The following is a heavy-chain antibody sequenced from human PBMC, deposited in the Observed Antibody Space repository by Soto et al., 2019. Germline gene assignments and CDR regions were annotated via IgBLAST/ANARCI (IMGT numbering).Heavy chain of an antibody. Sequence: EVQLLESGGGLVQPGGSLRLSCAASGFAFSNYAMSWVRQAPGKGLEWVSAISDSGGSTYFADSVKGRFTMSRDNSKNTVYLQMNSLRADDTAIYYCAQDSCTRGSCFSSGWGRGTMVTVSS. J-gene: IGHJ3*01. V-gene: IGHV3-23*01. CDR3: AQDSCTRGSCFSSG. D-gene: IGHD2-15*01. CDR2: ISDSGGST. CDR1: GFAFSNYA.